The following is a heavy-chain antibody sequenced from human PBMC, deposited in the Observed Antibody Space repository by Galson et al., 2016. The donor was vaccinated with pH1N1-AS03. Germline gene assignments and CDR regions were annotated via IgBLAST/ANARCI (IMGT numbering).Heavy chain of an antibody. CDR2: IYPGDSDT. Sequence: QSGAEVKKPGESLKISCKTSGYIFTSYWVAWVRHMPGKGLEWMGIIYPGDSDTRYSPSFQGQVTISADRSINTAYLQWISLMASDTASYYCARQVRDGYNDYFDYWGQGILVTVSS. D-gene: IGHD5-24*01. CDR3: ARQVRDGYNDYFDY. CDR1: GYIFTSYW. V-gene: IGHV5-51*01. J-gene: IGHJ4*02.